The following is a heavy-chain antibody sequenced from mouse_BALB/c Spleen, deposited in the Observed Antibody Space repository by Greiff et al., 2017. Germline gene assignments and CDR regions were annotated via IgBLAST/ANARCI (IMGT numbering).Heavy chain of an antibody. CDR1: GYSFTSYW. CDR3: TREDRYDGAWFAY. Sequence: EVQLQQSGTVLARPGASVKMSCKASGYSFTSYWMHWVKQRPGQGLEWIGAIYPGNSDTSYNQKFKGKAKLTAVTSASTAYMELSSLTNEDSAVYYCTREDRYDGAWFAYWGQGTLVTVSA. CDR2: IYPGNSDT. D-gene: IGHD2-14*01. V-gene: IGHV1-5*01. J-gene: IGHJ3*01.